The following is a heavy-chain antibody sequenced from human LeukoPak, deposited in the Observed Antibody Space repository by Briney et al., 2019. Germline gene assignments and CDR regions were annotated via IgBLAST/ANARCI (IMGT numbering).Heavy chain of an antibody. Sequence: GFLRPSSAASGINFSYYWKQLGRPAARQGLGWVAIIWYDGSNEYYTDSVKGRSTISRDNSENTLYLQMNSLRAEDTAVYYCARALWPYYFDYWGQGTLVTVSS. CDR2: IWYDGSNE. V-gene: IGHV3-33*08. CDR3: ARALWPYYFDY. CDR1: GINFSYYW. J-gene: IGHJ4*02. D-gene: IGHD2-21*01.